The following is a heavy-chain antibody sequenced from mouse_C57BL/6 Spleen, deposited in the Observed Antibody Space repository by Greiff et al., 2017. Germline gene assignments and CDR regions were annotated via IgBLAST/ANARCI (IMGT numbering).Heavy chain of an antibody. Sequence: EVKVVESGGGLVQPGGSLSLSCAASGFTFTDYYMSWVRQPPGKALEWLGFIRNKANGYTTDYSASVKGRFTISRDNYQSILYLQMKVLRAEDSATYYCARDGGYGLDYWGQGTSVTVSS. J-gene: IGHJ2*02. CDR1: GFTFTDYY. V-gene: IGHV7-3*01. D-gene: IGHD1-1*02. CDR3: ARDGGYGLDY. CDR2: IRNKANGYTT.